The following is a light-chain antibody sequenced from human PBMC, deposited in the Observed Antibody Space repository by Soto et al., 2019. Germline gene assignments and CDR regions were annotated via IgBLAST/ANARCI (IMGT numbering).Light chain of an antibody. Sequence: EIVMTQSPSTLYVSPGERATLSCSVSQSINYNLAWYQHKPGQAPRLLIYDTSTRAAGIPARFSGSGSGTDFTLTISSLQSEDFAVYYCQQYNSWRSISFGQGTRLEIK. V-gene: IGKV3-15*01. CDR1: QSINYN. CDR3: QQYNSWRSIS. J-gene: IGKJ5*01. CDR2: DTS.